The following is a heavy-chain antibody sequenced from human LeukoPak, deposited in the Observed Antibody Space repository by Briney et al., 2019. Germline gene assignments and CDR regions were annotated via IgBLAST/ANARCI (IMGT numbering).Heavy chain of an antibody. D-gene: IGHD2-2*01. J-gene: IGHJ4*02. Sequence: ASVKVSCKASGYTFTGYYMHWVRQAPGQGLEWMGWINPNSGGTNYAQKFQGRVTMTRDTSISTAYMELSRLRSDDTAVYYCARVSTGSSTSYEIDYWGQGTLVTVSS. V-gene: IGHV1-2*02. CDR1: GYTFTGYY. CDR2: INPNSGGT. CDR3: ARVSTGSSTSYEIDY.